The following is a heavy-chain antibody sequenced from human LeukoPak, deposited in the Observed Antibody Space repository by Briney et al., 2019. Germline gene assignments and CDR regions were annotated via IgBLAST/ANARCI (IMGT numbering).Heavy chain of an antibody. CDR3: ARVAISKDSSGYFY. CDR2: ISAYNGNT. CDR1: GYTFTSYG. J-gene: IGHJ4*02. D-gene: IGHD3-22*01. V-gene: IGHV1-18*01. Sequence: ASVKVSCKASGYTFTSYGISWVRQAPGQGLEWMGWISAYNGNTNYAQKLQGRVTMTTDTSTSTAYMELRSLRSDDTAVYYCARVAISKDSSGYFYWGQGTLVTVSS.